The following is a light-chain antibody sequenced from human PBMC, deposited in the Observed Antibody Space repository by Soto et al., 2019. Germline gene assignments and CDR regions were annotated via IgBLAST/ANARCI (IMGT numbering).Light chain of an antibody. V-gene: IGLV2-14*01. CDR1: SSDVGGYKH. Sequence: QSALTQPASVSGSPGQSITISCTGTSSDVGGYKHVSWYQQHPDKAPKLIIFEVSNRPSGISSRFSGSKSGNTASLTISGLQAEDEADYYCASYTSSSTSVIFGRGTKVTVL. CDR3: ASYTSSSTSVI. J-gene: IGLJ2*01. CDR2: EVS.